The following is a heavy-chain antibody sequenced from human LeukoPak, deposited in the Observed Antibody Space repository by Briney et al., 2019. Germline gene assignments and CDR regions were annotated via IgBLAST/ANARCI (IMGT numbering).Heavy chain of an antibody. CDR1: GGSISSGGYS. J-gene: IGHJ4*02. V-gene: IGHV4-30-2*01. D-gene: IGHD3-16*01. Sequence: SETLSLTCAVSGGSISSGGYSWIWIRQPPGKGLEWIGYIYHSGRTYYNPSLKSRVTLSIDRSKNQFSLRLSSVTAADAAVYYCATGGGEECGAYDVFDYWGQGTLVTVSS. CDR2: IYHSGRT. CDR3: ATGGGEECGAYDVFDY.